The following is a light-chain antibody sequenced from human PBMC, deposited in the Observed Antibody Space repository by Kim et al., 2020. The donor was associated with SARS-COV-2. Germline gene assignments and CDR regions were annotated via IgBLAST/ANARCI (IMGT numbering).Light chain of an antibody. CDR1: SNNIGFYNY. J-gene: IGLJ2*01. V-gene: IGLV2-11*01. Sequence: PGQSVPISCTGASNNIGFYNYVSWYKHHPGRAPKLIIYDVTKRPSGVPARFSGSKSGNTASLTASGLQSEDEADYYCCSYAGDYVIFGGGTQLTVL. CDR3: CSYAGDYVI. CDR2: DVT.